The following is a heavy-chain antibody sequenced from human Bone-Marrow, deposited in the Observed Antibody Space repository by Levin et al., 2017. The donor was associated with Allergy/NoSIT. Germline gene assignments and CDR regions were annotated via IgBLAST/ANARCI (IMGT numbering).Heavy chain of an antibody. CDR1: GSSISTRYY. CDR2: IYHTGST. J-gene: IGHJ3*02. Sequence: ASETLSLTCAIFGSSISTRYYWGWIRQPPGKGLEWIGSIYHTGSTFYNPSLKSRVTISVDTSKNHFSLKLSSVTAADTAMYYCAKESGGGNNLDAFDMWGQGTRVTVSS. D-gene: IGHD1/OR15-1a*01. CDR3: AKESGGGNNLDAFDM. V-gene: IGHV4-38-2*02.